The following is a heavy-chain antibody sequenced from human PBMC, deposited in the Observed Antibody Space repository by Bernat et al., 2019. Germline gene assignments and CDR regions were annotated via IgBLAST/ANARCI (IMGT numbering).Heavy chain of an antibody. CDR2: ISGSGGST. J-gene: IGHJ4*02. CDR1: GFTFSSYA. D-gene: IGHD2-15*01. Sequence: EVQLLESGGGLVQPGGSLRLSCAASGFTFSSYAMNWVRQAPGKGLEWVAVISGSGGSTYYADSVKGRFTISRDNSNTTLYLYMNSLRAEDTAVYYCAKAALNVVKYYFDYWGQGTLVTVSS. CDR3: AKAALNVVKYYFDY. V-gene: IGHV3-23*01.